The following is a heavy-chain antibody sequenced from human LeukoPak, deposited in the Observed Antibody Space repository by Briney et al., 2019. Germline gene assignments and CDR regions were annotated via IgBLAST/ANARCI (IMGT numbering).Heavy chain of an antibody. Sequence: SETLSLTCTVSDGSISSYYWSWIRQPPGKGLEWIGYIYYSGSTNYNPSLKSRVTISVDTSKNQFSLKLSSVTAADTAVYYCARVNSSSWYVGKWFDPWGQGTLVTVSS. V-gene: IGHV4-59*08. CDR3: ARVNSSSWYVGKWFDP. D-gene: IGHD6-13*01. CDR1: DGSISSYY. J-gene: IGHJ5*02. CDR2: IYYSGST.